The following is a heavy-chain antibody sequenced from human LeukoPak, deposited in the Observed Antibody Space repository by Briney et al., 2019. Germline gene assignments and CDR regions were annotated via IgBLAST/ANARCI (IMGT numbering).Heavy chain of an antibody. D-gene: IGHD3-9*01. CDR1: GFTFSSYA. J-gene: IGHJ6*02. V-gene: IGHV3-23*01. Sequence: QPGGSLRLSCAASGFTFSSYAMSWVRQAPGKGLEWVSAISGSGGSTYYADSVKGRFTISRGNSKNTLYLQMNSLRAEDTAVYYCAKTYDILTGCYYYYYGMDVWGQGTTVTVSS. CDR3: AKTYDILTGCYYYYYGMDV. CDR2: ISGSGGST.